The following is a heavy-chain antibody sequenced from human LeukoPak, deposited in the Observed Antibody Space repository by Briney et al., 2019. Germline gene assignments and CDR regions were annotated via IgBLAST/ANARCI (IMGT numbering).Heavy chain of an antibody. CDR1: GFTVSSNY. V-gene: IGHV3-7*01. CDR2: IKEDGSEK. CDR3: VLSAAGIDY. Sequence: PGGSLRLSCAASGFTVSSNYMNWVRQAPGKGLEWVANIKEDGSEKYYLDSVKGRFIISSDNSKNSLYLQMNSLRAEDTAVYYCVLSAAGIDYWGQGTLVTVSS. D-gene: IGHD6-13*01. J-gene: IGHJ4*02.